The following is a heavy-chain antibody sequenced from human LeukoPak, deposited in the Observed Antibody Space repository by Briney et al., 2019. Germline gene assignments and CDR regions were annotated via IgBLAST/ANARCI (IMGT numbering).Heavy chain of an antibody. CDR1: AYSFTGCY. D-gene: IGHD2-2*01. CDR3: ARSEEIPVFDY. CDR2: INPNSGGT. V-gene: IGHV1-2*02. J-gene: IGHJ4*02. Sequence: GASVKVSCKASAYSFTGCYMHWVRQAPGQGLEWMGWINPNSGGTNYAQKFQGRVTMTRDTSISTAYMELSWLRSDDTAVYYCARSEEIPVFDYWGQGTLVTVSS.